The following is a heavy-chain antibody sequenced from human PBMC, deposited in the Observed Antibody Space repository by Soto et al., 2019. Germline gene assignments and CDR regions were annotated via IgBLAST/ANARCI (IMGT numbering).Heavy chain of an antibody. Sequence: QVQLQESGPGLVKPSETLSLTCTVSGGSISGYYWSWIRQSPGKGLEYIGYIYYRGSTNYNPSLKRRVNISVDTSKNQFSLELSPVTAADTAVYYCARVLFQLEKYSHYYYGMDVWGQGTTVTVSS. D-gene: IGHD6-13*01. CDR2: IYYRGST. CDR3: ARVLFQLEKYSHYYYGMDV. J-gene: IGHJ6*02. CDR1: GGSISGYY. V-gene: IGHV4-59*01.